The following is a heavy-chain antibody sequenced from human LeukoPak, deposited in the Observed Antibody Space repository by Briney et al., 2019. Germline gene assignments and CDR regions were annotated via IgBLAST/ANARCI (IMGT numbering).Heavy chain of an antibody. CDR3: ANQKGDRYNWFDP. Sequence: GGSLRLSCAASGFTFSSYRMNWVRQAPGKGLEWVSSISSSSSYIYYADSVKGRFTISRDNSKNTLYLQMNSLRAEGTAVYYCANQKGDRYNWFDPWGQGTLVTVSS. J-gene: IGHJ5*02. CDR1: GFTFSSYR. D-gene: IGHD3-16*01. V-gene: IGHV3-21*01. CDR2: ISSSSSYI.